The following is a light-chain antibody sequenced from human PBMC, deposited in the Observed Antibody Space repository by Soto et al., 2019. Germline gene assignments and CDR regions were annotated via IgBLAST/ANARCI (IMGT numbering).Light chain of an antibody. V-gene: IGLV2-8*01. CDR1: SSDVGGYNY. J-gene: IGLJ2*01. CDR2: EVS. Sequence: QSALTQPPSVSGSPGQSVTISCTGTSSDVGGYNYVSWYQRHPGKAPKLMIYEVSKRPSGVPDRFSGSKSGNTASLTVSGLQAEDEADYYCSSYAGSNNFVFGGGTKLTVL. CDR3: SSYAGSNNFV.